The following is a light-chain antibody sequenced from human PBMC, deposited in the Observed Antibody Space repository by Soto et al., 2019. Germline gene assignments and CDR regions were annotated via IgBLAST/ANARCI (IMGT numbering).Light chain of an antibody. CDR2: KAS. Sequence: DIQMTQYPSTLSASVGDRVTITCRASQTIAIWLAWYQQKSGKAPKLLIYKASSLESGVPSRFSGSGSGTEFTLTISSLQPDDFATYYCQQYSSYPLTFGGGTKVEIK. CDR3: QQYSSYPLT. J-gene: IGKJ4*01. CDR1: QTIAIW. V-gene: IGKV1-5*03.